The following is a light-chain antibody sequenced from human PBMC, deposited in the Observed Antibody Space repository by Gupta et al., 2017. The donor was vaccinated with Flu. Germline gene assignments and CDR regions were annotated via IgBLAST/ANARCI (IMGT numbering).Light chain of an antibody. J-gene: IGKJ3*01. Sequence: DIQMTQSPSSLSASVGDRVTITCRASQSISNYLNWYQKKPGEAPKLLVYRASSLQSGVPSRFSGSGSGTDFTLTISSLQPEDCGSYFCQQSYSTPLLTFGPGTKVDIK. CDR3: QQSYSTPLLT. CDR1: QSISNY. CDR2: RAS. V-gene: IGKV1-39*01.